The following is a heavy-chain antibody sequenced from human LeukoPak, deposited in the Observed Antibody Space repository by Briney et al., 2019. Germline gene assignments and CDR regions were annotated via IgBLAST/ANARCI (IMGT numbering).Heavy chain of an antibody. Sequence: ASVKVSCKASGYTFTGYYMHWVRQAPGQGLEWMGRINPNSGGTNYAQKFQGRVTMTRDTSISTAYMELSRLRSDDTAVYYCATMVRGVMGNRFDPWGQGTLVTVSS. CDR1: GYTFTGYY. J-gene: IGHJ5*02. CDR2: INPNSGGT. D-gene: IGHD3-10*01. V-gene: IGHV1-2*06. CDR3: ATMVRGVMGNRFDP.